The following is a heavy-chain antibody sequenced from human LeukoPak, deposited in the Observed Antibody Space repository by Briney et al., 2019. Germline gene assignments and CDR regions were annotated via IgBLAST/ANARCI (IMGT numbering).Heavy chain of an antibody. CDR3: ARGRAYDSSGYYYPYYGMDV. V-gene: IGHV3-11*01. CDR1: RFTFSDYY. Sequence: PGGSPRLSCAASRFTFSDYYMSWIRQAPGKGLEWVSFISSSGSTIYYADSVKGRFTISRDNAKNSLYLQMNSLRAEDTAVYYCARGRAYDSSGYYYPYYGMDVWGQGTTVTVSS. CDR2: ISSSGSTI. J-gene: IGHJ6*02. D-gene: IGHD3-22*01.